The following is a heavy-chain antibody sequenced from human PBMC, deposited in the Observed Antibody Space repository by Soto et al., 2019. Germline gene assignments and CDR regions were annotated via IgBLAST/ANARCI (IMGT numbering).Heavy chain of an antibody. J-gene: IGHJ6*02. CDR2: ISPYTGNT. CDR1: GYIFVNYG. V-gene: IGHV1-18*01. Sequence: QVQLVQSGDEVKKPGASVKVSCKASGYIFVNYGIAWVRQAPGQGLEWMGWISPYTGNTHSATKIQGRLTMTTDTSTSTACWDLGRLTSDDTAVYYCVMVDNYVTPTPQDVWGQGTTVTVSS. D-gene: IGHD3-16*01. CDR3: VMVDNYVTPTPQDV.